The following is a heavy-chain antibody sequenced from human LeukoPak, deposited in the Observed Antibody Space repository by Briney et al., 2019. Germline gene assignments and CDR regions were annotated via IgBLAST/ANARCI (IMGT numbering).Heavy chain of an antibody. V-gene: IGHV3-33*01. Sequence: PGGSLRLSCAASGFTFSSYGMHWVRQAPGKGLEWVAVIWYDGSNKYYADSVKGRFTISRDNSKNTLYPQMNSLRAEDTAVYYCARGAIYSGSFSFDYWGQGTLVTVSS. CDR2: IWYDGSNK. J-gene: IGHJ4*02. CDR3: ARGAIYSGSFSFDY. CDR1: GFTFSSYG. D-gene: IGHD1-26*01.